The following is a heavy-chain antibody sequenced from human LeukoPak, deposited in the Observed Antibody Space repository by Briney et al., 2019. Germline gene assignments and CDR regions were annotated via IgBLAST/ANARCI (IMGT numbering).Heavy chain of an antibody. CDR1: GFTFSSYA. CDR2: ISGSGGST. CDR3: AKDRSYYDSSGYFDY. D-gene: IGHD3-22*01. V-gene: IGHV3-23*01. J-gene: IGHJ4*02. Sequence: PGGSLSLSCAAAGFTFSSYAMSWVRQAPGKGREWVSAISGSGGSTYYADSVKGRFTISRDNSKNTLYLQMNSLRAEDTAVYYCAKDRSYYDSSGYFDYWGQGTLVTVSS.